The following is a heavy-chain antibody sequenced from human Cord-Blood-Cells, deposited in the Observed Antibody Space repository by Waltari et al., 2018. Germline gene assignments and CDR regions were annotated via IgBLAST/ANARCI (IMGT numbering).Heavy chain of an antibody. Sequence: EVQLVESGGGLVQPGGSLRLSCAASGFTFSSYWMSWVRQAPGKGLEWVANIKQDGSEKYYVDSVKGRFTISRDNAKNSLYLQMNSLRAEDTAVYYCAREVYDFWSGYPHWGQGTLVTVSS. D-gene: IGHD3-3*01. CDR2: IKQDGSEK. CDR3: AREVYDFWSGYPH. CDR1: GFTFSSYW. V-gene: IGHV3-7*01. J-gene: IGHJ4*02.